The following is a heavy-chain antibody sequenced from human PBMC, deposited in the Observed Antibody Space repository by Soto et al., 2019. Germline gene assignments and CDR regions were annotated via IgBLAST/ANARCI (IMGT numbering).Heavy chain of an antibody. CDR3: ARGFSIVKMRAYGMDV. D-gene: IGHD1-26*01. V-gene: IGHV1-8*01. CDR1: GYTFTSYD. J-gene: IGHJ6*02. CDR2: MNPNSGNT. Sequence: QVQLVQSGAEVKKPGASVKVSCKASGYTFTSYDINWVRQATGQGLEWMGWMNPNSGNTGYAQKFQGRVTMTRNTSISTDYMELSSLRSEDTAVYYCARGFSIVKMRAYGMDVWGQGTTVTVSS.